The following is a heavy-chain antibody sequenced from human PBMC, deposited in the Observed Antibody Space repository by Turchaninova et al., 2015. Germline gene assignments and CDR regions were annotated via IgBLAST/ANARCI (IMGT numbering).Heavy chain of an antibody. D-gene: IGHD6-19*01. CDR3: AHRRPNSGGWDTGVFDQ. CDR1: GFSLRNIGVG. V-gene: IGHV2-5*02. Sequence: QISLKESGPTRVKPTQTLTLTCPFSGFSLRNIGVGVGWIRPPPGKALECLALIYWDDDKRYSPSFKSRLTITKDTPKNQVVLTKTNMDPVDTATYYCAHRRPNSGGWDTGVFDQWGQGALVTVSS. J-gene: IGHJ4*02. CDR2: IYWDDDK.